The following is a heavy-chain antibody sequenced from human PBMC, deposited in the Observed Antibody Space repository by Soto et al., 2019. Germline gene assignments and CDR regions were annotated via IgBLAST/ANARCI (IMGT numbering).Heavy chain of an antibody. J-gene: IGHJ2*01. CDR2: IKQDGSEK. V-gene: IGHV3-7*03. CDR3: ARPYGGNSEWYFDL. CDR1: GFTFSSYW. D-gene: IGHD4-17*01. Sequence: EVQLVESGGGLVQPGGSLRLSCAASGFTFSSYWMSWVRQAPGKGLEWVANIKQDGSEKYYVDSVKGRFTISRDNAKNSLYLQMNSLRAEDTAVYYCARPYGGNSEWYFDLWGRGTLVPVSS.